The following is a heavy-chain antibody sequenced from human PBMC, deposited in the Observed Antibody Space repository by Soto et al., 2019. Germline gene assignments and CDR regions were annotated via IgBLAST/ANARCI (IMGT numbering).Heavy chain of an antibody. CDR3: AHAYGGRSLY. CDR2: IYWDDSK. CDR1: GFSLTTDRVG. V-gene: IGHV2-5*02. J-gene: IGHJ4*02. Sequence: QITLKESGPTLVKPTQTLTLTCTFSGFSLTTDRVGVGWIPQPPGEALEWLAVIYWDDSKTYRPSLESRLTITQDTSKPPVALTMTNMDSLATATYYCAHAYGGRSLYWGQGTLVTVSS. D-gene: IGHD1-26*01.